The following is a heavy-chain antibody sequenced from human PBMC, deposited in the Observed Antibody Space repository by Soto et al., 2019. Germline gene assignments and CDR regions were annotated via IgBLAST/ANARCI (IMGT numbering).Heavy chain of an antibody. CDR1: GFTFSNAW. J-gene: IGHJ4*02. D-gene: IGHD6-19*01. Sequence: PGGSLRLSCAVSGFTFSNAWMNWVRQAPGKGLEWVGRIKRKTDGGTTDYAAPVKGRFTISRDDSENTLYLQMNSLKSEDTAMYYCTSDTVPGTPFDYWGQGTLVTVSS. CDR3: TSDTVPGTPFDY. V-gene: IGHV3-15*07. CDR2: IKRKTDGGTT.